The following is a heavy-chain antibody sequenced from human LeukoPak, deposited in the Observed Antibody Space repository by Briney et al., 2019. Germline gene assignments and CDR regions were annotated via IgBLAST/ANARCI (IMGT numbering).Heavy chain of an antibody. CDR2: IYYSGST. J-gene: IGHJ6*02. Sequence: PSETLSLTCTVSGGSTSTYYGNWIRQAPGKGLEWIGYIYYSGSTNYNPSLKSRVAMSVDTSRNQFSLKLSSVTAADTAVYYCARAQVDYNNGPGSRGYYSYGMDVWGRGTTVTVSS. D-gene: IGHD4-11*01. CDR1: GGSTSTYY. V-gene: IGHV4-59*01. CDR3: ARAQVDYNNGPGSRGYYSYGMDV.